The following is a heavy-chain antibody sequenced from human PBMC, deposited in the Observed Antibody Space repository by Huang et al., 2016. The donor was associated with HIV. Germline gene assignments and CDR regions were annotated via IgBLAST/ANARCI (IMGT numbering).Heavy chain of an antibody. CDR2: IRGSGNQN. CDR3: AREIRSTVVILDAFDV. CDR1: GFSLNYFG. D-gene: IGHD2-21*01. J-gene: IGHJ3*01. V-gene: IGHV3-21*02. Sequence: DVQLMESGGGLVKPGGSLRISCAASGFSLNYFGMNWVRQGPGKGWEWVSFIRGSGNQNYYADSGKGRCTISRDNAKKSVFLQMDSLRGEDTAVYYCAREIRSTVVILDAFDVWGHGTLVAVSS.